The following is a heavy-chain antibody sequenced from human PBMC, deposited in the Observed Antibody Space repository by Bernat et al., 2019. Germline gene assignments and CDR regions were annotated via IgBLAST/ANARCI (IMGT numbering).Heavy chain of an antibody. CDR1: GYTFITNG. Sequence: QVKLVQSGTEVKKPGASVKVSCKASGYTFITNGFSWVRQAPGQGLEWMGWISAYNGNTNYDQRIQGRVTMTTDTSTSTVYMELRSLTSDDTAVDYCASTNDKWEILEGRYFDYWGQGPLVTVSS. CDR3: ASTNDKWEILEGRYFDY. CDR2: ISAYNGNT. V-gene: IGHV1-18*01. J-gene: IGHJ4*02. D-gene: IGHD1-26*01.